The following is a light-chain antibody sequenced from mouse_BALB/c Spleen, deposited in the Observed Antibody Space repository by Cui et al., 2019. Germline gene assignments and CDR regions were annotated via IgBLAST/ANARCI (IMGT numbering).Light chain of an antibody. CDR3: WQGTHFPQT. Sequence: DVVTTQIPLTLSVTIGQPASISCTSSQSRLDSDGKTYLNWLLQRPGQSPKRLILLVSKLNSGVPDRFTGSRSGTDYTLKISRVEAEDLGVYYCWQGTHFPQTFGGGTKLEIK. V-gene: IGKV1-135*01. CDR2: LVS. CDR1: QSRLDSDGKTY. J-gene: IGKJ1*01.